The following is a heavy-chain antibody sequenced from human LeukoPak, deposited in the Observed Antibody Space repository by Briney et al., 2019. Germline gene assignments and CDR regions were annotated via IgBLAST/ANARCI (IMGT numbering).Heavy chain of an antibody. CDR3: ARHGADHYDFWTGHQNWFDP. J-gene: IGHJ5*02. D-gene: IGHD3-3*01. V-gene: IGHV4-59*08. CDR1: GGSITNYF. CDR2: IDYNGAT. Sequence: SETLSLTCTVSGGSITNYFWGWIRQPPGKGLEWIGYIDYNGATNYNPSLKSRVTISVDMSQNHVFLRLNSVTAADTALYYCARHGADHYDFWTGHQNWFDPWGQGTLVTVSS.